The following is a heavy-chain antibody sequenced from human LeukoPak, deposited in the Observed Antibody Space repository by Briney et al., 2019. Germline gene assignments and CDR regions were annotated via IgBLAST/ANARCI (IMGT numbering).Heavy chain of an antibody. CDR1: GFTFSDYY. CDR2: ISSSGSTI. CDR3: AKDGVGYYDSSGPSGFDY. D-gene: IGHD3-22*01. Sequence: GGSLRLSCAASGFTFSDYYMSWIRQAPGKGLEWVSYISSSGSTIYYADSVKGRFTISRDNAKNSLYLQMNSLRAEDTAVYYCAKDGVGYYDSSGPSGFDYWGQGTLVTVSS. J-gene: IGHJ4*02. V-gene: IGHV3-11*04.